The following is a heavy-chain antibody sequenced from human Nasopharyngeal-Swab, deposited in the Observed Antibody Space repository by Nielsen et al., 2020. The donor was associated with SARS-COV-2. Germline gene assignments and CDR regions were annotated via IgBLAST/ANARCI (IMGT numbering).Heavy chain of an antibody. J-gene: IGHJ4*02. CDR1: GGSISSYY. D-gene: IGHD4-17*01. CDR2: IYYSGST. Sequence: GSLRLSCTVSGGSISSYYWSWIRQPPGKVLEWIGYIYYSGSTNYNPSLKSRVTISVDTSKNQFSLKLSSVTAADTAVYYCAGGFGDYDYWGQGTLVTVSS. V-gene: IGHV4-59*01. CDR3: AGGFGDYDY.